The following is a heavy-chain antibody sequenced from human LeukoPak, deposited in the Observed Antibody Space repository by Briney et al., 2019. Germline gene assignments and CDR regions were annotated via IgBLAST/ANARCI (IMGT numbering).Heavy chain of an antibody. CDR2: IYYSGST. V-gene: IGHV4-59*08. Sequence: PSETLSLTCTVSGGSISSYYWSWLRQPPGKGLEWIGYIYYSGSTNYNPSLKSRVTISVDTSKNQFSLTLSSVTAADTAVYYCARRGAVAGNFDYWGQGTLVTVSS. CDR1: GGSISSYY. J-gene: IGHJ4*02. D-gene: IGHD6-19*01. CDR3: ARRGAVAGNFDY.